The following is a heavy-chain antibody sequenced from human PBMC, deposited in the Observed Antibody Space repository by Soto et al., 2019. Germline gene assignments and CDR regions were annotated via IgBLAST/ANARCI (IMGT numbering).Heavy chain of an antibody. D-gene: IGHD3-10*01. CDR1: GGTLSDHG. V-gene: IGHV1-69*06. CDR2: TIPVFNTA. CDR3: ARGVYGSGNYYTGPSAFDI. Sequence: QVQLEQSGAEVKKPGSSVTISCKASGGTLSDHGVSWLRQAPGQGLEWVGGTIPVFNTAKYAPKFQGRVTLAADKSTNIAYLELGSQRSDDTAFYYCARGVYGSGNYYTGPSAFDIGGQGTLVIVSS. J-gene: IGHJ3*02.